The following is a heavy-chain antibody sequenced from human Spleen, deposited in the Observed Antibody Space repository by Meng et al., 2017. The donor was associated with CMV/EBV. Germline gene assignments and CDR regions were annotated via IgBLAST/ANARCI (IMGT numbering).Heavy chain of an antibody. CDR2: IKSKTDGGTT. V-gene: IGHV3-15*05. J-gene: IGHJ4*02. D-gene: IGHD6-13*01. CDR3: TTDPRYSSSF. Sequence: GESLKISCAASGFTFSNAWMSWVRQAPGKGLEWVGRIKSKTDGGTTDYAAPVKGRFTISRDDSKNTLYLQMKSLKTEDTAVYYCTTDPRYSSSFWGQGTLVTVSS. CDR1: GFTFSNAW.